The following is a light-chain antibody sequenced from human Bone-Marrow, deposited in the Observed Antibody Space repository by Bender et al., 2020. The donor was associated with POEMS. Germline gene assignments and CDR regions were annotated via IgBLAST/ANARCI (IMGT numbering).Light chain of an antibody. CDR2: KDS. V-gene: IGLV3-16*01. CDR3: QSADSSGTLWV. J-gene: IGLJ3*02. CDR1: ALPKKY. Sequence: SYELTQPPSVSVSLGQMARITCSGEALPKKYAYWYQQKPGQFPVLVIYKDSERHSGIPERFSGSSSGTTVTLTISGVQAEDEADYYCQSADSSGTLWVFGGGTKLTVL.